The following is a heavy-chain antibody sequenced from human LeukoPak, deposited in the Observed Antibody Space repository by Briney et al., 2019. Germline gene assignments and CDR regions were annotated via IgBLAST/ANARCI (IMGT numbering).Heavy chain of an antibody. CDR1: GFPFRTYW. Sequence: GGSLRFSCAASGFPFRTYWMSWVRKAPGKGLEWVANINEDGGEKYYADSVKGRFTISRDNARNSLYVQMNNLRAEDTAVYYCARTSGDPFDYWGQGTLVAVSS. D-gene: IGHD4-17*01. J-gene: IGHJ4*02. CDR3: ARTSGDPFDY. V-gene: IGHV3-7*01. CDR2: INEDGGEK.